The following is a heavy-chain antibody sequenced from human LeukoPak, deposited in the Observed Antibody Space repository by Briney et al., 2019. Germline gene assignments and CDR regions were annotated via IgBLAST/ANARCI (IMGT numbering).Heavy chain of an antibody. J-gene: IGHJ4*02. V-gene: IGHV3-64D*06. CDR1: GLTFSSYA. CDR3: VTTKAGEMLLDLDY. Sequence: GGSLRLSCSASGLTFSSYAMHWVRQAPGKGLEYVSAISSNGGSTYYADSVKGRFTISRDNSKNTLYLQMSSLRAEDTAVYYCVTTKAGEMLLDLDYWGQGTLVTVSS. CDR2: ISSNGGST. D-gene: IGHD5-24*01.